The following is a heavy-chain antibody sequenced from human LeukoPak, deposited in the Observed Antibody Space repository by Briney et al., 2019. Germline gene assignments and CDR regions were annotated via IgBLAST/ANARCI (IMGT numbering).Heavy chain of an antibody. Sequence: PGGSLRLSCAASGFTFSSYAMHWVRQAPGKGLEYVSAISSNGGSTYYANSVKGRFTISRDNSKNTLYLQMGSLRAEDMAVYYCARVAVAGTYYYYYYMDVWGKGTTVTISS. J-gene: IGHJ6*03. V-gene: IGHV3-64*01. CDR1: GFTFSSYA. D-gene: IGHD6-19*01. CDR2: ISSNGGST. CDR3: ARVAVAGTYYYYYYMDV.